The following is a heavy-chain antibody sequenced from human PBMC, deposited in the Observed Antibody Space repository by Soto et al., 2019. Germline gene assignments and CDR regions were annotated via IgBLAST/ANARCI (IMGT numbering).Heavy chain of an antibody. Sequence: EVQLVESGGTLVQPGGPLRLSCADAGFSFSSYWMHWVRQGQGKGLVWVARINTYGSSTNYADSVKGRFTISGDNAKNTLYLQMNSLRAEDTAVYYCARSPGGYYIDWGQGTMVTVSS. V-gene: IGHV3-74*01. CDR1: GFSFSSYW. J-gene: IGHJ3*01. CDR3: ARSPGGYYID. CDR2: INTYGSST. D-gene: IGHD3-9*01.